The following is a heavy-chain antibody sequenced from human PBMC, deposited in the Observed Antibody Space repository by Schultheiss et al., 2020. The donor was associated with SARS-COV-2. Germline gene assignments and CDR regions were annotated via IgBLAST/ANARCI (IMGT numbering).Heavy chain of an antibody. CDR2: IYYSGTT. V-gene: IGHV4-59*08. Sequence: SETLSLTCTVSGGSINTYYWAWIRQPPGKGLEWIGYIYYSGTTKYNPSLKSRVTISLDTPKNQFSLKLSSVTAADTAVYYCARHNSYCSSTSCGWFDPWGQGTLVTVSS. CDR1: GGSINTYY. CDR3: ARHNSYCSSTSCGWFDP. D-gene: IGHD2-2*01. J-gene: IGHJ5*02.